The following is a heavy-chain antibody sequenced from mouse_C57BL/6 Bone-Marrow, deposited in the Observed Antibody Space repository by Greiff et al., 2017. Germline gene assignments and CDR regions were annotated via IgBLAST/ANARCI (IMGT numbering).Heavy chain of an antibody. Sequence: QVQLQQPGAELVKPGASVKLSCKASGYTFTSYWMQWVKQRPGQGLEWIGEIDPSDSYTNYNQKFKGKATLTVDTSSSTAYMQLSSLTSEDSAVYYCAIGSSYSYWYFDVWGTGTTVTVSS. J-gene: IGHJ1*03. V-gene: IGHV1-50*01. CDR2: IDPSDSYT. D-gene: IGHD1-1*01. CDR3: AIGSSYSYWYFDV. CDR1: GYTFTSYW.